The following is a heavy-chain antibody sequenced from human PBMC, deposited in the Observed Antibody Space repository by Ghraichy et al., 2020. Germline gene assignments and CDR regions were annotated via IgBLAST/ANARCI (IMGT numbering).Heavy chain of an antibody. CDR3: AREYVLKQTDFDY. J-gene: IGHJ4*02. CDR2: INPNSGGT. D-gene: IGHD1-14*01. Sequence: ASVKVSCKASGYTFTGYYMHWVRQAPGQGLEWMGWINPNSGGTNYAQKFQGRVTMTRDTSISTAYMELSRLRSDDTAVYYCAREYVLKQTDFDYWGQGTLVTVSS. CDR1: GYTFTGYY. V-gene: IGHV1-2*02.